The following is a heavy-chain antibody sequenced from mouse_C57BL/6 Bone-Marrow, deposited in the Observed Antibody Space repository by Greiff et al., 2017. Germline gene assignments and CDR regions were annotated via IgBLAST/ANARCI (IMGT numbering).Heavy chain of an antibody. CDR2: IYPRDGST. Sequence: QVQLQQSGPELVKPGASVKLSCKASGYTFTSYDINWVKQRPGQGLEWIGWIYPRDGSTKYNEKFKGKATLTVDTSSSTAYMELHSLTSEDSAVYFCASITTVVEEYAMDYWGQGTSVTVSS. CDR1: GYTFTSYD. CDR3: ASITTVVEEYAMDY. V-gene: IGHV1-85*01. D-gene: IGHD1-1*01. J-gene: IGHJ4*01.